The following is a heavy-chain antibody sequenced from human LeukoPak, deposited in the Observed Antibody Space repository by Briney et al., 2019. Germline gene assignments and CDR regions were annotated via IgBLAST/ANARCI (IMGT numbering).Heavy chain of an antibody. D-gene: IGHD4-17*01. Sequence: GASVKVSCKASGGTFSSYAISWVRQAPGRGLEWMGGIIPTFGTANYAQKFQGRVTITADKSTSTAYMELSSLRSEDTAVYYCASSPSTVTTPDYYYYMDVWGKGTTVTVSS. CDR2: IIPTFGTA. CDR1: GGTFSSYA. J-gene: IGHJ6*03. V-gene: IGHV1-69*06. CDR3: ASSPSTVTTPDYYYYMDV.